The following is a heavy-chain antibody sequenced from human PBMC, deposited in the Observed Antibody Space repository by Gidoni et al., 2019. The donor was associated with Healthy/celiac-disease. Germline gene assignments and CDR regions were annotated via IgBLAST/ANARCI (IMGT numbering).Heavy chain of an antibody. CDR3: ARQTFDYDSSLGAFDI. J-gene: IGHJ3*02. CDR1: VYSFTSYW. Sequence: EVQLVQSGAEVKKPGESLTISCKGSVYSFTSYWLGWVRQMPGKGLEWMGIIYPGDSDTRYSPSFQGQVTISADKSISTAYLQWSSLKASDTAMYYCARQTFDYDSSLGAFDIWGQGTMVTVSS. V-gene: IGHV5-51*01. CDR2: IYPGDSDT. D-gene: IGHD3-22*01.